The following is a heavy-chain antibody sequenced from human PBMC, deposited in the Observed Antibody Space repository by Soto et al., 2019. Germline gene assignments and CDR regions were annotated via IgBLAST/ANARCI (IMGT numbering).Heavy chain of an antibody. V-gene: IGHV1-69*13. CDR1: GGTFISYA. D-gene: IGHD1-26*01. CDR2: IIPIFGTA. J-gene: IGHJ4*02. Sequence: GASVKVSFKASGGTFISYAISWVRQAPGQGLEWMGGIIPIFGTANYAQKFQGRVTITADESTSTAYMELSSLRSEDTAVYYCARGPPGSYCDYWGQGTLVTVSS. CDR3: ARGPPGSYCDY.